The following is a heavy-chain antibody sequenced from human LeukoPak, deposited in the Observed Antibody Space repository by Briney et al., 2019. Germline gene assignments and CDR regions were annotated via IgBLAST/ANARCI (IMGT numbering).Heavy chain of an antibody. CDR3: AKLLTGGYSYGQNDC. CDR2: IRYDGSNE. CDR1: GFSFSSYG. J-gene: IGHJ4*02. V-gene: IGHV3-30*02. D-gene: IGHD5-18*01. Sequence: GGSLRLSCAASGFSFSSYGMHWVRQAPGKGLEWVAFIRYDGSNEYYADSVKGRFTISRDNSKNTLYLQMNSLGAEDTAVYYCAKLLTGGYSYGQNDCWGQGTLVTVSS.